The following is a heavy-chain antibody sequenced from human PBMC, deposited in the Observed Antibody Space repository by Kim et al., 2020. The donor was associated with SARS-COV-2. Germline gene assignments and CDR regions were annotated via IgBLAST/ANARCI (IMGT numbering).Heavy chain of an antibody. D-gene: IGHD3-10*01. J-gene: IGHJ3*02. V-gene: IGHV3-33*01. CDR2: IWYDGSNK. CDR1: GFTFSSYG. Sequence: GRSLRLSCAASGFTFSSYGMHWVRQAPGKGLEWVAVIWYDGSNKYYADSVKGRFTISRDNSKNTLYLQMNSLRAEDTAVYYCASSRGVDAFDIWGQGTMVTVSS. CDR3: ASSRGVDAFDI.